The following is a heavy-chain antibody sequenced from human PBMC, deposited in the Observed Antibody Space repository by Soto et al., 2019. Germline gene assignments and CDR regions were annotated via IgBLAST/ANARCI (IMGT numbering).Heavy chain of an antibody. CDR1: GFSLSNARMG. D-gene: IGHD1-26*01. J-gene: IGHJ5*02. Sequence: SGPTLVNPTETLTLTCTVSGFSLSNARMGVSWIRQPPGKALEWLAHIFSNDEKSYSTSLKSRLTISKDTSKSQVVLTMTNMDPVDTATYYCAHLSSGANWFDPWGQGTLVTVSS. CDR3: AHLSSGANWFDP. CDR2: IFSNDEK. V-gene: IGHV2-26*01.